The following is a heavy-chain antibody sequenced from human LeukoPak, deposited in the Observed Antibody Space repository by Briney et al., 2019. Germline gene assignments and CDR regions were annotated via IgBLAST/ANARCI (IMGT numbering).Heavy chain of an antibody. Sequence: ASVKVSCKASGGTFSSYAISWVRQAPGQGLEWMGGIIPIFGTANYAQKFQGRVTITTDEPTSTAYMELSSLRSEDTAVYYCARGRWGSGWYFYYWGQGTLVTVSS. CDR1: GGTFSSYA. D-gene: IGHD6-19*01. CDR2: IIPIFGTA. CDR3: ARGRWGSGWYFYY. V-gene: IGHV1-69*05. J-gene: IGHJ4*02.